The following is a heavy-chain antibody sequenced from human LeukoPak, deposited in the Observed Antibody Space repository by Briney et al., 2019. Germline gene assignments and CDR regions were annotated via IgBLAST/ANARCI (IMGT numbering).Heavy chain of an antibody. D-gene: IGHD3-22*01. CDR3: ARGDYYDSSGLDPDDY. Sequence: ASVKVSCKASGYTFTSYGISWARQAPGQGLEWMGWISAYNGNTNYAQKLQGRVTMTTDTSTSTAYMELRSLRSDDTAVYYCARGDYYDSSGLDPDDYWGQGTLVTVSS. CDR1: GYTFTSYG. J-gene: IGHJ4*02. V-gene: IGHV1-18*01. CDR2: ISAYNGNT.